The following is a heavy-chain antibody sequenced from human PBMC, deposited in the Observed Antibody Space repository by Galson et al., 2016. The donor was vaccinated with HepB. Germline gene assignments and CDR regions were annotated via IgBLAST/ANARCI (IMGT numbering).Heavy chain of an antibody. Sequence: SETLSLTCGVNGGSFNDHYWSWIRQSPGKGLEWIGEINHAGSTKYNPSLKSRVTISVDTSKNQFSLKVNSMTAADTAVYFCAGVVVAATNWFDHWGQGTLVTVSS. CDR3: AGVVVAATNWFDH. V-gene: IGHV4-34*01. D-gene: IGHD2-15*01. CDR2: INHAGST. CDR1: GGSFNDHY. J-gene: IGHJ5*02.